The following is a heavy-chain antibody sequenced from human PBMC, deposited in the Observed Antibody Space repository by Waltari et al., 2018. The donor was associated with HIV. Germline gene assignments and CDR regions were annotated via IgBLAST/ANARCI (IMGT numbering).Heavy chain of an antibody. V-gene: IGHV3-7*01. Sequence: EGQLVASGGGLVQPGGSLRLSCAASGFTFSRYWMSWVRQAPGKGLEWVANIKQDGSEKYYVDSVKGRFTISRDNAKNSLYLQMNSLRAEDTAVYFCARRRGSYCLDYWGQGTLVTVSS. J-gene: IGHJ4*02. CDR3: ARRRGSYCLDY. CDR1: GFTFSRYW. D-gene: IGHD1-26*01. CDR2: IKQDGSEK.